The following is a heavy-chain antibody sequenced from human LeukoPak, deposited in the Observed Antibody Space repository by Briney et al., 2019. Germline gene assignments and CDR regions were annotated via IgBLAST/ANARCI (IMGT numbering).Heavy chain of an antibody. CDR1: GGSFSDYF. Sequence: PSETLSLTCAVYGGSFSDYFWSWIRQPPGKGLEWIGEISHSGSTTYNPSLRSRVTISGDTSKKQFSLKLSSVTAADTAVYYCVTYYYGSSAPKRNYLGQGILVTVSS. CDR2: ISHSGST. V-gene: IGHV4-34*01. D-gene: IGHD3-22*01. CDR3: VTYYYGSSAPKRNY. J-gene: IGHJ4*02.